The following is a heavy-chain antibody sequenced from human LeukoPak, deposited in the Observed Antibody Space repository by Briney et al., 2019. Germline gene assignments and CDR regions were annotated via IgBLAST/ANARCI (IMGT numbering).Heavy chain of an antibody. J-gene: IGHJ6*02. Sequence: SGTLSLTCAVSGGSISSSNWWSWVRQPPGKGLEWIGEIYHSGGTNYNPSLKSRVTISVDKSKNQFSLKLSSVTAADTAVYYCARDAYCSSTSCYYYGMDVWGQGTTVTVSS. V-gene: IGHV4-4*02. D-gene: IGHD2-2*01. CDR3: ARDAYCSSTSCYYYGMDV. CDR1: GGSISSSNW. CDR2: IYHSGGT.